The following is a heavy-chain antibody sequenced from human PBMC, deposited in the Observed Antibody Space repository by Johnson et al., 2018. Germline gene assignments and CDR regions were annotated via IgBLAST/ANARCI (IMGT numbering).Heavy chain of an antibody. D-gene: IGHD3-10*01. J-gene: IGHJ1*01. V-gene: IGHV3-72*01. CDR1: GFTFSDHY. Sequence: VQLQESGGGLVQPGGSLRLSCAASGFTFSDHYMDWVRQAPGKGLEWVGRTRDKSNSYTTEYAASVKGRFTISRDDSKNSLYLQMNSLKTEDTAVYFCVSASGITYPYFQHWGQGTLVTVSS. CDR2: TRDKSNSYTT. CDR3: VSASGITYPYFQH.